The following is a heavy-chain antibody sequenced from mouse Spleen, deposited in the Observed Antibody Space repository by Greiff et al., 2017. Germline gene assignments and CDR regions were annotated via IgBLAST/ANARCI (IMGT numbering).Heavy chain of an antibody. CDR1: GFTFSSYG. J-gene: IGHJ2*01. CDR2: INSNGGST. Sequence: EVKLVESGGGLVQPGGSLKLSCAASGFTFSSYGMSWVRQTPDKRLELVATINSNGGSTYYPDSVKGRFTISRDNAKNTLYLQMSSLKSEDTAMYYCARAYYGYDYFDYWGQGTTLTVSS. CDR3: ARAYYGYDYFDY. D-gene: IGHD2-9*01. V-gene: IGHV5-6-3*01.